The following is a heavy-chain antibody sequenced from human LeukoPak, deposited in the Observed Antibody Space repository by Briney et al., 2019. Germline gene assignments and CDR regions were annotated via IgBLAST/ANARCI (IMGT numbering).Heavy chain of an antibody. CDR1: GFTFSGYG. Sequence: GGSLRLSCAASGFTFSGYGMTWVRQAPGKGLEWVAVISIDGSNKYYADSVKGRFTISRDNSKNTLYLQMNSLRAEDTALYYCAKDRGAAAGIGYWGQGTLVTVSS. CDR3: AKDRGAAAGIGY. V-gene: IGHV3-30*18. CDR2: ISIDGSNK. D-gene: IGHD6-13*01. J-gene: IGHJ4*02.